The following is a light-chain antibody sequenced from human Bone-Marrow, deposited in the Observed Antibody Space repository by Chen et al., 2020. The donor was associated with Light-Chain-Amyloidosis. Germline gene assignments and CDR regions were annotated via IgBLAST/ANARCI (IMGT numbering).Light chain of an antibody. Sequence: DIVVTQSPVYLPVSPGEPASISCSSSQSLLHSNGYNYLEWYLQKPVQSPQLLIFLGSNRASGVPDRFNGSGSGTDFTLKITTVEAEDVGVYYCLQALQAPLTFGGGTKVDIK. CDR1: QSLLHSNGYNY. CDR3: LQALQAPLT. CDR2: LGS. J-gene: IGKJ4*01. V-gene: IGKV2-28*01.